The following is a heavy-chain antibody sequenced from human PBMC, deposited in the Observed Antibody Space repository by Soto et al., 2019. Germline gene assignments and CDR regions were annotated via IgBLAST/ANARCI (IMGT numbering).Heavy chain of an antibody. D-gene: IGHD2-2*01. Sequence: GGSLRLSSAASGFTFNTYSMNWVRQAPGKGLEWVSFISSRNSFIYYADSVRGRFTISRDNAKNSVFLQMNSLRVEDTAVYYCARDPAGSTRPYYYGMDVWGQGTTFSVSS. J-gene: IGHJ6*02. CDR3: ARDPAGSTRPYYYGMDV. CDR1: GFTFNTYS. CDR2: ISSRNSFI. V-gene: IGHV3-21*01.